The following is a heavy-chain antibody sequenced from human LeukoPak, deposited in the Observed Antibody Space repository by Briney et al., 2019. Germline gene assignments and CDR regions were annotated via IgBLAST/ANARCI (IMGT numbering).Heavy chain of an antibody. Sequence: GGSLRLSCAASGFTFSNAWMSWVRQAPGKGLEWVGRIKSKTDGGTTDYAAPVKGRFTISRDDSKNTLYLQMNSLKTEDTAAYYCTTGPRFFDAFDIWGQGTMVTVSS. CDR2: IKSKTDGGTT. CDR3: TTGPRFFDAFDI. V-gene: IGHV3-15*01. J-gene: IGHJ3*02. CDR1: GFTFSNAW.